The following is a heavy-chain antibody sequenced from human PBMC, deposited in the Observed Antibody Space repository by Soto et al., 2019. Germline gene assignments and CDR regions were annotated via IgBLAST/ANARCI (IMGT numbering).Heavy chain of an antibody. J-gene: IGHJ3*02. V-gene: IGHV4-4*02. CDR2: IYHSGST. CDR1: CGSISSSNW. Sequence: SETLSLTCAVSCGSISSSNWWSWVRQPPGKGLEWIGEIYHSGSTNYNPSLKSRVTISVDKSKNQFSLKLSSVTAADTAVYYCARLPRELLSANDAFDIWGQGTMVTVS. D-gene: IGHD1-26*01. CDR3: ARLPRELLSANDAFDI.